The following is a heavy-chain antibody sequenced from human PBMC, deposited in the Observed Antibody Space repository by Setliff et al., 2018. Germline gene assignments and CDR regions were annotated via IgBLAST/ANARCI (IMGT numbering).Heavy chain of an antibody. CDR3: ARDGVFYAMDV. J-gene: IGHJ6*02. CDR2: ISGYGITI. V-gene: IGHV3-11*04. Sequence: GGSLRLSCAAAGFSFSDYYMSWVRQAPGKGLEWISKISGYGITIYYADSVRGRFTISRDNAKDSLYLQMNSMRAEDTALYYCARDGVFYAMDVWGRGTTVTVSS. CDR1: GFSFSDYY. D-gene: IGHD3-10*01.